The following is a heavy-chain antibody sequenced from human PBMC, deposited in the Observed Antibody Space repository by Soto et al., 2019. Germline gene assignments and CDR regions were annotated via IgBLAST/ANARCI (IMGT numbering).Heavy chain of an antibody. CDR2: IFYNGKA. D-gene: IGHD2-21*01. J-gene: IGHJ3*01. V-gene: IGHV4-31*03. CDR3: ARDHIAFYSFDV. Sequence: SETLSLTCTVSGGSISRGGFYWSWIRHHQGKGLEWIGNIFYNGKAYNNPSLVRRLSISVDTTKNQYSLNLSSVTAADTAVYYCARDHIAFYSFDVWGQGIKVTVSS. CDR1: GGSISRGGFY.